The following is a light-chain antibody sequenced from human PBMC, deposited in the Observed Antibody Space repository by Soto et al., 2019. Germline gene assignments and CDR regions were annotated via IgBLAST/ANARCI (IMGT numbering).Light chain of an antibody. J-gene: IGKJ5*01. CDR2: KAS. CDR3: QQYNSYPIT. V-gene: IGKV1-5*03. CDR1: QSISSW. Sequence: DIQMTQSPSTLSASVGDRVTITCRASQSISSWLAWYQQEPGKAPKILIYKASSLESGVPSRFSGSGSGTEFTLTISSLQPDDFATHYCQQYNSYPITFGQGTRLEIK.